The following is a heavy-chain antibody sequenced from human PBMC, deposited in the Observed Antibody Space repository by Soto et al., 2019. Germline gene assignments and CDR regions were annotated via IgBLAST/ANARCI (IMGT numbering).Heavy chain of an antibody. CDR2: INPNSGGT. D-gene: IGHD6-6*01. CDR3: ARVRSIAARQSLLVY. CDR1: GYTFTGYY. Sequence: QVQLVQSGAEVKKPGASVKVSCKASGYTFTGYYMHWVRQAPGQGLEWMGWINPNSGGTNYAQKFQGSVTMTRDTSIITAYMELSRLRSDDTAVYYCARVRSIAARQSLLVYWGQGTLVTVSS. V-gene: IGHV1-2*02. J-gene: IGHJ4*02.